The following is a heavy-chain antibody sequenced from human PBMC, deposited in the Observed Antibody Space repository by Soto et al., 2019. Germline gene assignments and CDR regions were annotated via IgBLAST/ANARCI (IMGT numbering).Heavy chain of an antibody. CDR3: ARDRRWIVATIQPIHNDS. D-gene: IGHD5-12*01. CDR1: GYTFTIYG. CDR2: ISAYNGNT. Sequence: ASVTVSCKAPGYTFTIYGSSCVRQATGQGPEWMGWISAYNGNTNYAQKLQGRVTMTTDTSTSTAYMELRSLRSDDTAVYYCARDRRWIVATIQPIHNDSWCQGTLVTVSS. J-gene: IGHJ4*02. V-gene: IGHV1-18*01.